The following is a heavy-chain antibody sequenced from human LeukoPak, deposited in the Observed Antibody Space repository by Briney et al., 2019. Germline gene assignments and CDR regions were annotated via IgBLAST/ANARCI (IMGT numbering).Heavy chain of an antibody. V-gene: IGHV3-20*04. J-gene: IGHJ4*01. CDR2: INWNSGST. D-gene: IGHD3-10*01. CDR1: GFTFDYYG. Sequence: GALLLLSCASSGFTFDYYGRWLGQPAAEKVEGLGSGINWNSGSTGYANSVKGRFTNSTDNAKTSLYLPMNSLRAEDTALYYCARAGSGSYGETYYFDCWGQGALVTAS. CDR3: ARAGSGSYGETYYFDC.